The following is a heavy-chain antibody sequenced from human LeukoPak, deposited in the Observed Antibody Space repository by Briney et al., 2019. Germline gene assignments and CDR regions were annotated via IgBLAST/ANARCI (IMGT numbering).Heavy chain of an antibody. Sequence: SLKVSCKASGCTFSSYAISSVRQAPGQGLEWMGGIIPIFGTANYAQKFQGRVTITADESTSTAYMELSSLRSEDTGVYYCARVPLLTSSSRGGYYFDYWGQGTLVTVSS. CDR3: ARVPLLTSSSRGGYYFDY. CDR2: IIPIFGTA. J-gene: IGHJ4*02. CDR1: GCTFSSYA. V-gene: IGHV1-69*01. D-gene: IGHD6-6*01.